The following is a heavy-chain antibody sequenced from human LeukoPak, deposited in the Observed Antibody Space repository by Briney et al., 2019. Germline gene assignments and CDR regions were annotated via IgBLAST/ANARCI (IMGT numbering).Heavy chain of an antibody. CDR1: GFSFSTYS. J-gene: IGHJ6*04. D-gene: IGHD3-3*01. V-gene: IGHV3-48*01. Sequence: GGSLRLSCAASGFSFSTYSMNWVRQAPGKGLEWISYISNSGHTTYYAESVKGRFIISRGNAWNSLYLQMNSLRGEDTAVYRARRITISGLGYYMDVWGKGTTVIVSS. CDR3: RRITISGLGYYMDV. CDR2: ISNSGHTT.